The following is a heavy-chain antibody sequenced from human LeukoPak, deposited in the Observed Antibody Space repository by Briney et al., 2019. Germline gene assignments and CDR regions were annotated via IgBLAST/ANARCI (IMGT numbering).Heavy chain of an antibody. J-gene: IGHJ5*02. V-gene: IGHV3-21*01. D-gene: IGHD3-10*01. Sequence: PGGSLRLSCAASGFTFSSYSMNWVRQAPGKGLEWVSSISSSSSYIYYADSVKGRFTISRDNAKNSLYLQMNSLRAEDTAVYYCAREKKSGRNWFDPWGQGTLITVSS. CDR3: AREKKSGRNWFDP. CDR2: ISSSSSYI. CDR1: GFTFSSYS.